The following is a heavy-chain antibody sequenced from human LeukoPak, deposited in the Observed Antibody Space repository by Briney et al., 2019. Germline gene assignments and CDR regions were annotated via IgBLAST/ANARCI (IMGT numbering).Heavy chain of an antibody. CDR1: GFTFSSYS. Sequence: TAGGSLRLSCAASGFTFSSYSMSWVRQAPGKGLEWVSSISSSSSYIYYADPVKGRFTISRDNAKNSLYLQMNSLRAEDTAVYYCARDTFDIVVVPAAIDYWGQGTLVTVSS. V-gene: IGHV3-21*01. CDR3: ARDTFDIVVVPAAIDY. D-gene: IGHD2-2*01. J-gene: IGHJ4*02. CDR2: ISSSSSYI.